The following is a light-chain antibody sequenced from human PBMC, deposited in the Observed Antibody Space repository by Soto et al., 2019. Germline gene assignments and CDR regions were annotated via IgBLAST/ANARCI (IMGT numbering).Light chain of an antibody. Sequence: IQLTQSPSSLSVSIGVRVTINCRASQGLSSYLNWYRQKPGKAPELLIYSASTLQTGVPSRFSGSGSETDFTLTISSLQSEDLATYYCQQSHSTPSTFGQGTKLEL. CDR1: QGLSSY. CDR3: QQSHSTPST. J-gene: IGKJ2*01. CDR2: SAS. V-gene: IGKV1-39*01.